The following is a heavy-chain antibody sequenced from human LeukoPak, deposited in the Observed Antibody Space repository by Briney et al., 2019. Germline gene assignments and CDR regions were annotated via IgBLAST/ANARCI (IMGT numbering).Heavy chain of an antibody. V-gene: IGHV4-39*01. CDR2: IYYSGST. J-gene: IGHJ5*02. CDR1: GGSISSSSYY. D-gene: IGHD2-2*01. CDR3: ARHRCSSTSCYDNWFDP. Sequence: SETLSLTCTVSGGSISSSSYYWGWIRQPPGKGLEWIGSIYYSGSTYYNPSLKSRVTISVDTSKNQFSLKLSSVTAADTAVYYCARHRCSSTSCYDNWFDPWGQGTLVTVSS.